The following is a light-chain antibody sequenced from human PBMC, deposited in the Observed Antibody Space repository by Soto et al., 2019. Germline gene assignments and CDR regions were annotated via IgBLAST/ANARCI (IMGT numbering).Light chain of an antibody. CDR1: RHVYINA. CDR3: QQYGASPFT. Sequence: VVLTQSPATLSLSPGDRATLSCRASRHVYINALGWYQQKPGRTPTLLIYGASTRATDIPDRFSATGSGTDFYLTISGVEPEDSAVYYCQQYGASPFTFGPGTRLEI. J-gene: IGKJ3*01. CDR2: GAS. V-gene: IGKV3-20*01.